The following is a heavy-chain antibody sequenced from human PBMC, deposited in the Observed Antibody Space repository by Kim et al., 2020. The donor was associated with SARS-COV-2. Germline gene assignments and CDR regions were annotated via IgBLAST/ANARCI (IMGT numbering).Heavy chain of an antibody. CDR2: FSYSGTT. V-gene: IGHV4-39*01. D-gene: IGHD3-10*01. Sequence: SETLSLTCSVSGASIKNSDSYWGWIRQSPGKGLEWIGSFSYSGTTYYNPSLKSRVTISVDTSNNHLSLTMRSATAADTALYYCARQAPRLLWFGALGYFDYWGQGTLVAVSS. J-gene: IGHJ4*02. CDR1: GASIKNSDSY. CDR3: ARQAPRLLWFGALGYFDY.